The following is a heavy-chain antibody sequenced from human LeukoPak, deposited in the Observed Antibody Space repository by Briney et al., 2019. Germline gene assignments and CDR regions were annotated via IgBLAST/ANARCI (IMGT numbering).Heavy chain of an antibody. J-gene: IGHJ5*02. V-gene: IGHV4-61*05. CDR1: GGSISSSTYY. CDR3: ARARLDYYDSSATRDDWFDP. CDR2: IYYSGST. Sequence: PSETLSLTCTVPGGSISSSTYYWGWIRQPPGKGLEWIGYIYYSGSTNYNPSLKSRVTISVDTSKNQFSLKLSSVTAADTAVYYCARARLDYYDSSATRDDWFDPWGQGTLVTVSS. D-gene: IGHD3-22*01.